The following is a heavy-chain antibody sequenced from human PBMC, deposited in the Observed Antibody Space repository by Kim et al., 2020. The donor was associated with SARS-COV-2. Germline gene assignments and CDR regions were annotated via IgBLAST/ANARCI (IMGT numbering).Heavy chain of an antibody. CDR2: TYINGST. CDR3: TGSSNWFGMDV. Sequence: GGSLRLSCEASGFIVSSTYMNWVRQAPGKGLEWDSITYINGSTYYEDSVKGRFTISRHNSKNTLYLQMNSLRAEDTAVYYCTGSSNWFGMDVWGQGTTVTVSS. CDR1: GFIVSSTY. D-gene: IGHD6-13*01. V-gene: IGHV3-53*04. J-gene: IGHJ6*02.